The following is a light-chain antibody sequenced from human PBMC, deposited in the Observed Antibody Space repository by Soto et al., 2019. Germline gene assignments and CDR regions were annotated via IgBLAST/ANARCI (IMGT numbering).Light chain of an antibody. CDR2: AAS. CDR1: QSISSF. J-gene: IGKJ1*01. V-gene: IGKV1-39*01. CDR3: QQSYSSPWT. Sequence: DIQMTQSPSSLSASVGDRVTITCRASQSISSFLNWYQQKPGKAPKLLIYAASSLQSGVPSRFSGSGSGTDFTLTISRLQPEDFASYYCQQSYSSPWTFGQGTKVGIK.